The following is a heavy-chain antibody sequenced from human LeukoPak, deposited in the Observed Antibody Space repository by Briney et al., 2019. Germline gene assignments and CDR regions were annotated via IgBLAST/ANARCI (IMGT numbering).Heavy chain of an antibody. V-gene: IGHV3-66*02. D-gene: IGHD6-25*01. CDR2: IYSGGST. CDR1: GFTVSSNY. CDR3: ARGVGSSVDY. Sequence: GGSLRLSCVASGFTVSSNYMSWVRQAPGKGLEWVSVIYSGGSTYYADSVKGRFTISRDNSKNTLYLQMNSLRAEDTAVYYCARGVGSSVDYWGQGTLVTVSS. J-gene: IGHJ4*02.